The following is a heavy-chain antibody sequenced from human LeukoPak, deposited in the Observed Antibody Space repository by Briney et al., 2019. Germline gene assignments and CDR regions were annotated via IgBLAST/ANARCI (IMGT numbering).Heavy chain of an antibody. Sequence: PGGSLRLSCAASGFTFNNYAMTWVRQAPGKGLEWVSVINGGSGNSYYADSVKGRFTVSRDNSKNTLYLQMNSLRDEDTAVYYCAKDQGYNYGDSIDYWGQGTLVTVSS. CDR1: GFTFNNYA. CDR2: INGGSGNS. V-gene: IGHV3-23*01. J-gene: IGHJ4*02. CDR3: AKDQGYNYGDSIDY. D-gene: IGHD5-18*01.